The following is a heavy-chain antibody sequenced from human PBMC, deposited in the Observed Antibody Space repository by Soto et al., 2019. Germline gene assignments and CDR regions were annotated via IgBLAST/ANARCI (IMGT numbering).Heavy chain of an antibody. J-gene: IGHJ4*02. V-gene: IGHV3-23*01. CDR3: AKDPRSQSRAAAGQQLANHASDY. Sequence: EVQLLEFGGGLVQPGGSLRLSCSASGLTFSSYAMGWVRQAPGKGLEWVSTLSASGVSTYHADSVKGRFTISRDNSQNTLYLQKNSLRAEDTAVYYFAKDPRSQSRAAAGQQLANHASDYWGQRTLVTVSS. CDR2: LSASGVST. D-gene: IGHD6-13*01. CDR1: GLTFSSYA.